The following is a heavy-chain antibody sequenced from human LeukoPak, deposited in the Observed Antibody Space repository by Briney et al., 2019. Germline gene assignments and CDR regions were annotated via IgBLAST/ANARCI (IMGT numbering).Heavy chain of an antibody. CDR3: ARPWGRYGSGSYYRDY. Sequence: SETLSLTCAVYGGSFSGYYWSWIRQPPGKGLEWIGEINHSGSTNYNPSLKSRVTISVDTSKNQLSLKLSSVTAADTAVYYCARPWGRYGSGSYYRDYWGQGTLVTVSS. V-gene: IGHV4-34*01. D-gene: IGHD3-10*01. CDR2: INHSGST. J-gene: IGHJ4*02. CDR1: GGSFSGYY.